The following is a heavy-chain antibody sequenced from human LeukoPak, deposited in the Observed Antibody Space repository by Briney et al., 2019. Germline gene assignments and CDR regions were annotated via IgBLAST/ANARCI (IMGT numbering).Heavy chain of an antibody. CDR3: ARQVGYDVEYYFDY. CDR1: GYTFTGYY. Sequence: ASVKVSCKASGYTFTGYYMHWVRQAPGQGLEWMGWINPNSGGTNYAQKFQGRVTMTRDKSISTAYLQWSSLKASDTAMYYCARQVGYDVEYYFDYWGQGTLVTVSS. J-gene: IGHJ4*02. D-gene: IGHD5-12*01. V-gene: IGHV1-2*02. CDR2: INPNSGGT.